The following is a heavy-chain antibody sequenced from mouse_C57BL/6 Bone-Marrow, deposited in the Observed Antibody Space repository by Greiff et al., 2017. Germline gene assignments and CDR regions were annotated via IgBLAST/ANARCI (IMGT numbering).Heavy chain of an antibody. D-gene: IGHD2-3*01. V-gene: IGHV1-50*01. CDR3: AGRGLLGAKDY. Sequence: VQLQQPGAELVKPGASVKLSCKASGYTFTSYWMQWVKQRPGQGLEWIGEIDPSDSYTNYNQKFKGKATLTVATASSTAYRQLSDLTSEDSAVYYWAGRGLLGAKDYWGQGTSVSVSS. CDR1: GYTFTSYW. J-gene: IGHJ4*01. CDR2: IDPSDSYT.